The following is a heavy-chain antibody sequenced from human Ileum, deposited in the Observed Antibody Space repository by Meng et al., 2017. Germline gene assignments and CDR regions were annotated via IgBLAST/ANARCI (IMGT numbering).Heavy chain of an antibody. D-gene: IGHD4-17*01. Sequence: QVRLVQSGGEWEKLGASVKVSCKASGYTFTTSYAHWVRQAPGQGLEWMGVLNAGSGDTGYAQKFQGRLTMTRDTSTSTLYMELSSLRSEDTAVYYCAKDSHGYGDGGHWGQGTLVTVSS. J-gene: IGHJ4*02. CDR2: LNAGSGDT. CDR3: AKDSHGYGDGGH. CDR1: GYTFTTSY. V-gene: IGHV1-46*01.